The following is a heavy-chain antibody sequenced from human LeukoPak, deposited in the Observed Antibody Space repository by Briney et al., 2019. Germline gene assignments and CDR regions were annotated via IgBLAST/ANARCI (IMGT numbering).Heavy chain of an antibody. CDR2: IYYSGST. CDR3: TRDPTLNSMADAFDI. V-gene: IGHV4-59*01. D-gene: IGHD5-24*01. J-gene: IGHJ3*02. CDR1: GGSISSYY. Sequence: PSETLSLTCTVSGGSISSYYWSWIRQPPGKGLEWIGYIYYSGSTKYNPSLKSRVTISVDTSKNQFSLKLSSVTAADTAVYYCTRDPTLNSMADAFDIWGQGTMVTVSS.